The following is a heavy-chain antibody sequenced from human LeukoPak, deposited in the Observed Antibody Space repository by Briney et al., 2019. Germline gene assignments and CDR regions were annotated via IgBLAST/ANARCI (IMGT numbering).Heavy chain of an antibody. CDR3: AKDTGRGYYYYMDV. CDR2: ISWDGGST. V-gene: IGHV3-43D*03. Sequence: PGGSLRLSCAASGFTFDDYAMHWVRQAPGKGLEWVSLISWDGGSTYYADSVKGRFTISRDNSKNSLYLQMNSLRAEDTALYYCAKDTGRGYYYYMDVWGKGTTVTVSS. J-gene: IGHJ6*03. CDR1: GFTFDDYA. D-gene: IGHD3-10*01.